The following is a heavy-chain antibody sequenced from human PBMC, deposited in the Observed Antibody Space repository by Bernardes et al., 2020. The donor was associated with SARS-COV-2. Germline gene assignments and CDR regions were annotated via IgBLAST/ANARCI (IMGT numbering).Heavy chain of an antibody. D-gene: IGHD3-22*01. V-gene: IGHV4-39*01. Sequence: SETLSLTCTVSGGSIITNNYYWGWIRQPPGKGLEWIGSIYYSGSTYYNPSLKSRVTISVDTSKNQFSLKLSSVTAADTAVYYCATWRSSGNEFDFWGQGTLVTVSS. CDR2: IYYSGST. CDR1: GGSIITNNYY. CDR3: ATWRSSGNEFDF. J-gene: IGHJ4*02.